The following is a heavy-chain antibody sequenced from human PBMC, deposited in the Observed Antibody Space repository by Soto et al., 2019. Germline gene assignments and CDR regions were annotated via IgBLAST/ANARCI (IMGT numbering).Heavy chain of an antibody. CDR3: ARGQVQGSGEINWFDP. V-gene: IGHV4-34*01. CDR2: INHSGIT. Sequence: SETLSLTCAVYGGSFSGYYWSWIRQPPWKGLEWIGEINHSGITNYNPSLKSRVTISVDTSKNQFSLKLSSVTAADTAVYYCARGQVQGSGEINWFDPWGQGTLVTVSS. CDR1: GGSFSGYY. D-gene: IGHD1-1*01. J-gene: IGHJ5*02.